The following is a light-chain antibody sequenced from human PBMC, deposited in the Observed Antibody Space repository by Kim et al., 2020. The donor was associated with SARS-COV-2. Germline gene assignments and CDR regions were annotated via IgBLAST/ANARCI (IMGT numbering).Light chain of an antibody. CDR2: EVT. J-gene: IGLJ2*01. CDR1: NSDIVSYTL. CDR3: CSYAGSNTIV. Sequence: GQSITIACTGTNSDIVSYTLVSWYQHHPGRAPQLIIYEVTKRPSGVSNRFSASKSGNTASLTISGLQAEDEANYYCCSYAGSNTIVFGGGTQLTVL. V-gene: IGLV2-23*02.